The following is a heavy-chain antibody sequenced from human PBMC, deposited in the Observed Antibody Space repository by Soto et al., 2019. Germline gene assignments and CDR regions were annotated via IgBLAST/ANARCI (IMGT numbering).Heavy chain of an antibody. CDR2: ISAYNGNT. CDR1: GYTFTSYG. CDR3: ARDKSGSGSYYYYYYYYGMDV. D-gene: IGHD3-10*01. V-gene: IGHV1-18*01. Sequence: SSVKVSCKASGYTFTSYGISWVRQAPGQGLEWMGWISAYNGNTNYAQKLQGRVTMTTDTSTSTAYMELRSLRSDDTAVYYCARDKSGSGSYYYYYYYYGMDVRGQGTTVTVSS. J-gene: IGHJ6*02.